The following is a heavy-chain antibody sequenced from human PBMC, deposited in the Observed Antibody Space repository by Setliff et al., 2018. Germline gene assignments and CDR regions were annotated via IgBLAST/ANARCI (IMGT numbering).Heavy chain of an antibody. V-gene: IGHV1-18*01. J-gene: IGHJ4*02. CDR2: ISPYTGNT. D-gene: IGHD3-9*01. CDR1: GYTFINFG. Sequence: ASVKVSCKASGYTFINFGISWVRQAPGQGLEWVGWISPYTGNTYYAPRLQDRVTLTADTSTNTAYMELRSLISDDTAVYYCARGQTLRHFDWPTAFDDWGLGTLVTVSS. CDR3: ARGQTLRHFDWPTAFDD.